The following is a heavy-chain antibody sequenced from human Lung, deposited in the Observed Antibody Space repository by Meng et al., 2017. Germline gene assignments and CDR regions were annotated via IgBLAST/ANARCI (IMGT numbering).Heavy chain of an antibody. CDR2: INTNTGNP. V-gene: IGHV7-4-1*02. J-gene: IGHJ2*01. CDR1: GYTFTSYA. CDR3: ASGWFGELFGYFDL. Sequence: QRVQSVSDLRKPGASVKVSCKASGYTFTSYAMNWVRQAPGQGLEWMGWINTNTGNPTYAQGFTGRFVFSLDTSVSTAYLQISSLKAEDTAVYYCASGWFGELFGYFDLWGRGTLVTVSS. D-gene: IGHD3-10*01.